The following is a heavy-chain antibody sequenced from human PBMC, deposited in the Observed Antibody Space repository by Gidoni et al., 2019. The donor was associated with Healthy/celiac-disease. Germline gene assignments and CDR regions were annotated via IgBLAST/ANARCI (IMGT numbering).Heavy chain of an antibody. CDR3: AKDLRDSSSWPIFDY. J-gene: IGHJ4*02. V-gene: IGHV3-23*04. CDR1: HCTCSSDA. D-gene: IGHD6-13*01. CDR2: ISGSGGST. Sequence: EVQLVSSGGGLVQPGESLRLSCAASHCTCSSDAMSWVRPAPGKGLGWVSAISGSGGSTYYADSVKGRFTISRDNSKNTMYLQMNSLRAEDTAVYYCAKDLRDSSSWPIFDYWGQGTLVTVSS.